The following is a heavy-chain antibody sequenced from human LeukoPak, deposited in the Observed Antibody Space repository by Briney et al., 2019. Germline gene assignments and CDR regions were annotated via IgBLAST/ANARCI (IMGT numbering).Heavy chain of an antibody. D-gene: IGHD6-6*01. V-gene: IGHV4-61*02. Sequence: SQTLSPTCTVSGGSISSGDYYWSWIRQPAGKGLEWIGRIYTSGSTNYNPSLKSRVTISVDTSKNQFSLKLSSVTAADTAVYYCARWSGSVTARNYYYYMDVWGEGTTVTVSS. CDR2: IYTSGST. J-gene: IGHJ6*03. CDR3: ARWSGSVTARNYYYYMDV. CDR1: GGSISSGDYY.